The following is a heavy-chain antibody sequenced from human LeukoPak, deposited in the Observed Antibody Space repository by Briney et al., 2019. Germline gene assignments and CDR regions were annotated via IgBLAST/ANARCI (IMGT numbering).Heavy chain of an antibody. J-gene: IGHJ4*02. V-gene: IGHV3-48*03. CDR2: ISSSGSTI. Sequence: PGGSLRLSCAASGFTFSSYEMNWVRQAPGKGLEWVSYISSSGSTIYYADSVKGRFTISRDKAKNSLYLQMNSLRAEDTAVYYCARSGGKGYFDYWGQGTLVTVSS. CDR1: GFTFSSYE. D-gene: IGHD4-23*01. CDR3: ARSGGKGYFDY.